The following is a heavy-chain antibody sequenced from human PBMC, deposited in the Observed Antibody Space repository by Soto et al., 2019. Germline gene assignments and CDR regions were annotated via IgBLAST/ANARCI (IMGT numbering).Heavy chain of an antibody. D-gene: IGHD6-19*01. CDR1: GFTVSSNY. J-gene: IGHJ3*02. Sequence: WGSLRLSCAASGFTVSSNYMSWVRQAPGKGLEWVSVIYSGGSTYYADSVKGRFTISRHNSKNTLYLQMNSLRAEDTAVYYCARDTRYSSGWYDGTIWGQGTMVTVSS. CDR2: IYSGGST. V-gene: IGHV3-66*01. CDR3: ARDTRYSSGWYDGTI.